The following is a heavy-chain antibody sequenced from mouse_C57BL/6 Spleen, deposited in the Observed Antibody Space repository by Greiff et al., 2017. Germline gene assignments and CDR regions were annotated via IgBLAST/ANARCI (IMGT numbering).Heavy chain of an antibody. CDR2: IDPENGDT. V-gene: IGHV14-4*01. Sequence: VHVKQSGAELVRPGASVKLSCTASGFNIKDDYMHWVKQRPEQGLEWIGWIDPENGDTDYASKFQGKATITADTSSNTAYLQLSSLTSEDTAVYYCTTSRFAYWGQGTLVTVSA. CDR3: TTSRFAY. J-gene: IGHJ3*01. CDR1: GFNIKDDY.